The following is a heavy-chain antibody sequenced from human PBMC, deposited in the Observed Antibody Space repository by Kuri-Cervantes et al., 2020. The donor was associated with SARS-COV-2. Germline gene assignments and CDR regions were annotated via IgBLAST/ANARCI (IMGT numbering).Heavy chain of an antibody. CDR2: IYPGDSGT. Sequence: GESLKISCKGSEYSFSIYWIAWVRQMPGKGLEWMGVIYPGDSGTRYSPSFQGQVTMSVDESINTAYLQWSSLEASDTAIYYCARRTMPRGITDSFDVWGQGTMVTVSS. CDR1: EYSFSIYW. V-gene: IGHV5-51*01. CDR3: ARRTMPRGITDSFDV. J-gene: IGHJ3*01. D-gene: IGHD2-2*01.